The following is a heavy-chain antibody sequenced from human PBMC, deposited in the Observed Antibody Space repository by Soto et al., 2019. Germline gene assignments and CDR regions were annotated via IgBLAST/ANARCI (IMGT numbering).Heavy chain of an antibody. J-gene: IGHJ5*02. CDR3: ARDQGGYSGYDYLPWFDP. CDR1: GGSISSGDYY. V-gene: IGHV4-30-4*01. D-gene: IGHD5-12*01. CDR2: IYYSGST. Sequence: KPSETLSLTCTVSGGSISSGDYYWSWIRQPPGKGLEWIGYIYYSGSTYYNPSLKSRVTISVDTSKNQFSLKLSSVTAADTAVYYCARDQGGYSGYDYLPWFDPWGQGTLVTVS.